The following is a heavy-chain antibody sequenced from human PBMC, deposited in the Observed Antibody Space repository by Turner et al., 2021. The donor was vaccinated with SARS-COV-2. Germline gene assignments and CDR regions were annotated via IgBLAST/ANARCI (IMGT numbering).Heavy chain of an antibody. D-gene: IGHD2-21*02. Sequence: QLQLEESGPGLVKASETLSLTCGVSGGSVTNSFYFWGWVRQAPGRGLEWIASMSYSEMMYHNPSLRSRVSISKDTSKNQFSLRLTSLTAADTAIYYCATKTHCGSDCYSKYFDLWGRGTPVTVAS. CDR2: MSYSEMM. V-gene: IGHV4-39*01. CDR3: ATKTHCGSDCYSKYFDL. J-gene: IGHJ2*01. CDR1: GGSVTNSFYF.